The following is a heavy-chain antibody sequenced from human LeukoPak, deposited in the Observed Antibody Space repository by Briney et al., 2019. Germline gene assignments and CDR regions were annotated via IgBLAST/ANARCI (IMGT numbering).Heavy chain of an antibody. J-gene: IGHJ4*02. CDR3: AKDGDIVLMVYAPYYFDY. CDR2: IRYDGSNK. Sequence: GGSLRLSCAASGFTFSSYGMHWVRQAPGKGLEWVAFIRYDGSNKYYADSVKGRFTISRDNSKNTLYLQMNSLRAEDTAVYYWAKDGDIVLMVYAPYYFDYWGQGTLVTVSS. CDR1: GFTFSSYG. D-gene: IGHD2-8*01. V-gene: IGHV3-30*02.